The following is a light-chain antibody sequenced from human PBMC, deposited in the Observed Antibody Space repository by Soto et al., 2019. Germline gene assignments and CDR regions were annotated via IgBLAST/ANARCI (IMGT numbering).Light chain of an antibody. CDR3: QQYYSTPPT. CDR1: QSVLYSSNNRNY. CDR2: WAS. Sequence: DIVMTQSPASLAVSLGERATIHCKSSQSVLYSSNNRNYLSWYQQKTGQTPKLLIYWASTRESWVPDRFSGSGAGTYTTLTISSLQAEDVAVYYYQQYYSTPPTFGQGTKLEIK. J-gene: IGKJ2*01. V-gene: IGKV4-1*01.